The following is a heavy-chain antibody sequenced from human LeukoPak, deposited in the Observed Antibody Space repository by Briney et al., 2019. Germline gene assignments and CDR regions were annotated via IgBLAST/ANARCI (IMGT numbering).Heavy chain of an antibody. D-gene: IGHD2-15*01. CDR1: GGSIRSYY. J-gene: IGHJ4*02. CDR3: ARVGSRCSGGSCYAGSWDY. CDR2: IYYSGST. Sequence: SETLSLTCTVSGGSIRSYYWSWIRQPPGKGLEWIGYIYYSGSTNYNPSLKSRVTISVDTSKNHFSLKLSSVTAADTAVYYCARVGSRCSGGSCYAGSWDYWGQGTLVTVSS. V-gene: IGHV4-59*01.